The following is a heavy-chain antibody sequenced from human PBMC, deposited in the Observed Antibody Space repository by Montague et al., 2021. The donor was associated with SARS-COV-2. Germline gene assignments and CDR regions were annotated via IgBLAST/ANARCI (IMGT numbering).Heavy chain of an antibody. Sequence: SETLSLTCTVSCDSIRNSDYSWGWVRQPPGKGLEWIGNIYNGGTTFYNPSLKSRVTIFVDTSKNQFSLKLSSVTAADTAVYYCATRTRYPQNDFGFWGQGTLVTVSS. J-gene: IGHJ4*02. CDR1: CDSIRNSDYS. CDR2: IYNGGTT. CDR3: ATRTRYPQNDFGF. V-gene: IGHV4-39*01. D-gene: IGHD2-15*01.